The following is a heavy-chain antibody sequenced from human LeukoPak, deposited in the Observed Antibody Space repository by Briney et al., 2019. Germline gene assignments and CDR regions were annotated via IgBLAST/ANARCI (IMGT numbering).Heavy chain of an antibody. CDR3: VKEPAPYSLGDA. CDR1: GFTFSHYG. J-gene: IGHJ6*04. CDR2: VWDDGINK. V-gene: IGHV3-33*06. D-gene: IGHD5-18*01. Sequence: GGSLRLSCGASGFTFSHYGMHWVRQAPGMGLEWVAVVWDDGINKFYADSVKGRFTISRDNSKHTVSLHMNSLRAEDTAVYYCVKEPAPYSLGDAWGKGTTVTVSS.